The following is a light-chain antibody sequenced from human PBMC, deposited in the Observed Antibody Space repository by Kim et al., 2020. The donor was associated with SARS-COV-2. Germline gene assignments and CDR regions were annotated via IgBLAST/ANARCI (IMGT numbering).Light chain of an antibody. V-gene: IGLV3-1*01. CDR1: KLGDKY. CDR3: QAWDNSTVV. CDR2: RDT. Sequence: SVSPGQTASITCSGDKLGDKYACWYQQKPGQSPVLVIYRDTKRPSGIPERFSGSNSGNTATLTISETQAMDEADYYCQAWDNSTVVFGGGTQLTVL. J-gene: IGLJ2*01.